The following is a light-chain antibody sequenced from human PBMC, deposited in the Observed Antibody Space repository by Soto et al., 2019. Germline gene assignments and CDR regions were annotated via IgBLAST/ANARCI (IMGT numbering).Light chain of an antibody. Sequence: QSVLTQPPSVSAAPGQKVTISCSGSNSNIGNDYASWYQHVPGTAPKLLIYDDNKRPSGIPDRFSGSKSGTSATLDIAGLQTGDEAEYYCGTWDSNLSAVVFGGGTKLTVL. CDR2: DDN. CDR3: GTWDSNLSAVV. V-gene: IGLV1-51*01. CDR1: NSNIGNDY. J-gene: IGLJ2*01.